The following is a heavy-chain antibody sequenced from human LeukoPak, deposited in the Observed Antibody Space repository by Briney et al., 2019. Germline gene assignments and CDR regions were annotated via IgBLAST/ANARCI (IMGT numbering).Heavy chain of an antibody. CDR2: IYPGDSDT. V-gene: IGHV5-51*01. D-gene: IGHD1-20*01. J-gene: IGHJ3*02. CDR3: ARPVYNWNDERHDAFDI. CDR1: GYSFTSYC. Sequence: GESLQISCNGSGYSFTSYCVGCVRQMPGKGREWMGIIYPGDSDTRYSPSLQGQVTISADKSISTAYLQWSSLKASDTAMYYCARPVYNWNDERHDAFDIWGQGTMVTVSS.